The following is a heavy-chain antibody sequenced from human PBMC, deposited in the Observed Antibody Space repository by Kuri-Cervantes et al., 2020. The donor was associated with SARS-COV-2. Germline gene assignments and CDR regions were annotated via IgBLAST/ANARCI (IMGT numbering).Heavy chain of an antibody. Sequence: ASVKVSCKASGYTFTSYYMHWVRQAPGQGLEWMGIINPSGGSTSYAQKFQGRVTMTGDTSTSTVYMELSSLRSADTAVYFCARVDGGKYYDGWFDPWGQGTLVTVSS. CDR2: INPSGGST. J-gene: IGHJ5*02. V-gene: IGHV1-46*03. D-gene: IGHD4-23*01. CDR1: GYTFTSYY. CDR3: ARVDGGKYYDGWFDP.